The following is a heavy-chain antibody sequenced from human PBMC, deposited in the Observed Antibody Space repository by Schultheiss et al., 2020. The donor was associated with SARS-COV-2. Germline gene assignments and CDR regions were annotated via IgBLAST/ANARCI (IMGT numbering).Heavy chain of an antibody. Sequence: ASVKVSCKASGGTFSSYAISWVRQAPGQGLEWMGWMNPNSGNTGYAQKFQGRVTMTRNTSISTAYMELSSLRSEDTAVYYCATESAIGEGVDYWGQGTLVTVSS. J-gene: IGHJ4*02. CDR3: ATESAIGEGVDY. V-gene: IGHV1-8*02. CDR1: GGTFSSYA. CDR2: MNPNSGNT. D-gene: IGHD3-10*01.